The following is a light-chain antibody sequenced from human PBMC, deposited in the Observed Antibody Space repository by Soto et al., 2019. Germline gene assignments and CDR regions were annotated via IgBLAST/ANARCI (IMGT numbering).Light chain of an antibody. Sequence: DIQMTQSPSTLSASVGDRVTITCRASQSISSWLAWYQQKPGKAPKLLIYDASSLESGVPSRFSGSGSGTEFTLTISSLQPDDAATYYCQQYYSYRAFGQGTKVDIK. V-gene: IGKV1-5*01. CDR1: QSISSW. CDR2: DAS. J-gene: IGKJ1*01. CDR3: QQYYSYRA.